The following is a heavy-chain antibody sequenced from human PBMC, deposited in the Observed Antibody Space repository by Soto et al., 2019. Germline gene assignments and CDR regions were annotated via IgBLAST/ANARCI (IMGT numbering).Heavy chain of an antibody. CDR2: ISYDGSNK. CDR3: AKDRRVVAVAAPFDY. J-gene: IGHJ4*02. D-gene: IGHD6-19*01. V-gene: IGHV3-30*18. Sequence: QVQLVESGGGVVQPGRSLRLSCAASGFTFSSYGMHWVRQAPGKGLEWVAVISYDGSNKYYADSVKGRFTISRDNSEXTLYLQMNSLRAEDTAVYYCAKDRRVVAVAAPFDYWGQGTLVTVSS. CDR1: GFTFSSYG.